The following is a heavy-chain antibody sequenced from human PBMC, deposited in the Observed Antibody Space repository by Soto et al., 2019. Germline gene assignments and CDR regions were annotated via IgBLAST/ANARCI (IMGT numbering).Heavy chain of an antibody. Sequence: QVQVVQSGAEVKKPGASVKVSCKVSGNTLTELSMYWVRQAPGKGLEWMGGFDPEAGEKIYAQKFQGRVTMTEDSSIDTAYLELSSLKSEDTAVYYCVTSHKGWELLLVYWGQGTLVTVSS. CDR3: VTSHKGWELLLVY. V-gene: IGHV1-24*01. D-gene: IGHD1-26*01. J-gene: IGHJ4*02. CDR2: FDPEAGEK. CDR1: GNTLTELS.